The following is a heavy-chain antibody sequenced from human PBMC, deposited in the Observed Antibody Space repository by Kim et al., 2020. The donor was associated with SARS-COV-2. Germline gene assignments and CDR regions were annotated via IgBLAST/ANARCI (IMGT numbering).Heavy chain of an antibody. J-gene: IGHJ5*02. CDR3: ARDSGYSSSWYGGNWFDP. V-gene: IGHV3-7*01. Sequence: GGSLRLSCAASGFTFSSYWMSWVRQAPGKGLEWVANIKQDGSEKYYVDSVKGRFTISRDNAKNSLYLQMNSLRAEDTAVYYCARDSGYSSSWYGGNWFDPWGQGTLVTVSS. CDR2: IKQDGSEK. D-gene: IGHD6-13*01. CDR1: GFTFSSYW.